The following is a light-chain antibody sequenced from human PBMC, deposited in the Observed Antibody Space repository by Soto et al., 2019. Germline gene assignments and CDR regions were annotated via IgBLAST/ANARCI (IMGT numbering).Light chain of an antibody. Sequence: EIVLTQSPGTLSLSPGERATLSCRASQSVRSSYLAWYQQKPGQAPRLLIYGESSRATGIPDRFSGSGSGTDFTLTISRLEPEDFAVYYCQQYGSSPTWTFGQGNKVEIK. CDR1: QSVRSSY. CDR3: QQYGSSPTWT. V-gene: IGKV3-20*01. J-gene: IGKJ1*01. CDR2: GES.